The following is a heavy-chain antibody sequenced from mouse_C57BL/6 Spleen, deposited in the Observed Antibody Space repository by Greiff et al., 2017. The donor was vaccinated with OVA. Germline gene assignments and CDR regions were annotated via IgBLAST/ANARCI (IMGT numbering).Heavy chain of an antibody. Sequence: QVQLQQSGAELARPGASVTLSCKASGYTFTSYGISWVKQSTGQGLEWIGEIYPRSGNTYYNAKFKGKATLTADKSSSTAYMELRSRTAEDSAVYVCARSGIYGGCFDVWGTGTTVTVSS. CDR1: GYTFTSYG. D-gene: IGHD1-1*01. J-gene: IGHJ1*03. CDR3: ARSGIYGGCFDV. V-gene: IGHV1-81*01. CDR2: IYPRSGNT.